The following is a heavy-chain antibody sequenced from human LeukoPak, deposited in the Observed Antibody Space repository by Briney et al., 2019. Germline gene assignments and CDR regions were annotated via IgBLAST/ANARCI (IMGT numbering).Heavy chain of an antibody. V-gene: IGHV4-59*12. D-gene: IGHD3-3*01. J-gene: IGHJ5*02. CDR2: IYYSGRN. CDR3: ARAGPLSITIFGVVIMGPEYNWFDP. Sequence: PSETLCLTCTVSGGSTSSYYWSWVRDPPGKGLEWVGYIYYSGRNNYNPSLKSRVTLSGDTSKNQFSLKLSSVTAADTAVYYCARAGPLSITIFGVVIMGPEYNWFDPWGQGTLVTVSS. CDR1: GGSTSSYY.